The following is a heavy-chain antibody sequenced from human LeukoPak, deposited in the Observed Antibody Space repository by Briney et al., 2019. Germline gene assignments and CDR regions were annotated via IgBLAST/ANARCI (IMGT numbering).Heavy chain of an antibody. CDR1: GGSFSGYY. CDR2: INHSGST. CDR3: ASSIAARPYYYYGMDV. Sequence: SETLSLTCAVYGGSFSGYYWSWIRQPPGKGLEWIGEINHSGSTNYNPSLKSRVTISVDTSKNQFSLKLSSVTAADTAVYYCASSIAARPYYYYGMDVWGQGTTVTVSS. D-gene: IGHD6-6*01. V-gene: IGHV4-34*01. J-gene: IGHJ6*02.